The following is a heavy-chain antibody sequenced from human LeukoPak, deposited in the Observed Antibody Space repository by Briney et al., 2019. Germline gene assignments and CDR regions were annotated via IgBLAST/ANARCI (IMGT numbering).Heavy chain of an antibody. Sequence: GGSLRLSCAASGFTFSSYGMHWVRQAPGKGLEWVAVISYDGSNKYYADSVKGRFTISRDNSKNTLYLQMNSLRAEDMAVYYCAKEGAYCGGDCYPDAFDIWGQGTMVTVSS. D-gene: IGHD2-21*02. CDR3: AKEGAYCGGDCYPDAFDI. CDR2: ISYDGSNK. J-gene: IGHJ3*02. CDR1: GFTFSSYG. V-gene: IGHV3-30*18.